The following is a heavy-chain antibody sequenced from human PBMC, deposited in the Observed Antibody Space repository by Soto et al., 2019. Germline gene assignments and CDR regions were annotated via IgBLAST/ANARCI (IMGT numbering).Heavy chain of an antibody. J-gene: IGHJ4*02. Sequence: QVQLVQSGAEVKKPGASVKVSCKASGYTFTSYDINWVRQATGQGLEWMGWMNPNSGNTGYAQKFQGRVTMTRNTAISKAYIGLSSLTSDDPAVYYCARMVRGVIKPYDYGGQGTLVTVSS. V-gene: IGHV1-8*01. D-gene: IGHD3-10*01. CDR3: ARMVRGVIKPYDY. CDR2: MNPNSGNT. CDR1: GYTFTSYD.